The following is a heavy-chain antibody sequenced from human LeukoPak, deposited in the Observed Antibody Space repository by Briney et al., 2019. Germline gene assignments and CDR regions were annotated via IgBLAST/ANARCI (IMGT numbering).Heavy chain of an antibody. CDR1: GFTFSSYS. V-gene: IGHV3-48*01. J-gene: IGHJ4*02. CDR2: ISSSSSTI. Sequence: PGGSLRLSCAASGFTFSSYSMNWVRQAPGTGLEWVSYISSSSSTIYYADSVKGRFTISRDNAKNSLYLQMNSLRAEDTAVYYCARGPLGNSGDYWGQGTLVTVSS. CDR3: ARGPLGNSGDY. D-gene: IGHD4-23*01.